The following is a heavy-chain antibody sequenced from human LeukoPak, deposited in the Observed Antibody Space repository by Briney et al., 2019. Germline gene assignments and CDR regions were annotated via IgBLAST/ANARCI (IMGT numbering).Heavy chain of an antibody. CDR2: ISHDGSNK. CDR3: ARASPEKATVAAYLDF. D-gene: IGHD5-24*01. CDR1: GFTFSSYA. J-gene: IGHJ4*02. Sequence: GGSLRLSCAASGFTFSSYAMRWVRQAPGKGLEWVAVISHDGSNKYYADSVKGRLTISRDNSKNTLYAQMNSLRSEDTAVYYCARASPEKATVAAYLDFWGQGTLVTVSS. V-gene: IGHV3-30-3*01.